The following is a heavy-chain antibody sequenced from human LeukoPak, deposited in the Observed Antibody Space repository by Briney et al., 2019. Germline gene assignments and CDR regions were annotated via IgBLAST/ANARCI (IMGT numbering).Heavy chain of an antibody. Sequence: SETLSLTCTVSGGSINSYYWSWIRQPPGKGLEWIGYISYSGSTNYNPSLKSRVTISVDTSKNQFSLKLRSVTAADTAVYYCASGSYSFYYFDYWGQGTLVTVSS. CDR2: ISYSGST. CDR1: GGSINSYY. J-gene: IGHJ4*02. V-gene: IGHV4-59*01. CDR3: ASGSYSFYYFDY. D-gene: IGHD1-26*01.